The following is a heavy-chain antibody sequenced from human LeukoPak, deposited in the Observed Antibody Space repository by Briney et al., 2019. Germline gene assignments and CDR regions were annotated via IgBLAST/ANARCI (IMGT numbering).Heavy chain of an antibody. V-gene: IGHV3-23*01. D-gene: IGHD5-18*01. CDR2: ISDNEGST. CDR3: ARHDSFIPY. CDR1: GFTFNYYA. Sequence: GGSLRLSCATSGFTFNYYAMSWVRQAPGKGLEWVSGISDNEGSTYYTDSVKGRFTISRDNTKNTVYLQMNNLRPDDTAVYFCARHDSFIPYWGQGTLVTVSS. J-gene: IGHJ4*02.